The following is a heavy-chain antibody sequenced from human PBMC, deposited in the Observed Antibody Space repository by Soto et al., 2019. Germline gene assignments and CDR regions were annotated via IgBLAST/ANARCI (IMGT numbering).Heavy chain of an antibody. V-gene: IGHV1-18*01. CDR3: ARASGSSYWFDP. CDR1: GYTFITYG. CDR2: ISSYNGNT. Sequence: ASVKVSCKASGYTFITYGISWVRQAPGQGLEWMGWISSYNGNTNYAQKLQGRVTMTTDTSTSSAYMELRSLRSDDTAVYYCARASGSSYWFDPWGQGTLVTVSS. D-gene: IGHD1-26*01. J-gene: IGHJ5*02.